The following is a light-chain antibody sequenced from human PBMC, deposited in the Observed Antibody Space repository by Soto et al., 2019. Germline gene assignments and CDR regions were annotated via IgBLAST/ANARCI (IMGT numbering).Light chain of an antibody. J-gene: IGKJ2*01. V-gene: IGKV3-20*01. Sequence: EIVLTQSPGTLSLSPGERATLSCRASQSVSSSYLAWYQHKPGQAPRLLIYGASSRATGIPDRFSGSGSGTDFTLTISRLEPEDFAVYYWQQYGSSPHTLGQWTKLEIK. CDR2: GAS. CDR3: QQYGSSPHT. CDR1: QSVSSSY.